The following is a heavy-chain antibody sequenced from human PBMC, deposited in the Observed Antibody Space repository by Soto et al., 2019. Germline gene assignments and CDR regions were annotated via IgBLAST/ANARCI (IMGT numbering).Heavy chain of an antibody. CDR1: GFTFSSYS. V-gene: IGHV3-21*01. CDR3: ARDTYHDFWSGYTYYYYYYGMDV. Sequence: GGSLRLSCAASGFTFSSYSMNWVRQAPGKGLEWVSSISSSGSYIYYADSVKDRFTISRDNAKNSLYLQMNSLRAEDTAVYYCARDTYHDFWSGYTYYYYYYGMDVWGQGTTVTVSS. CDR2: ISSSGSYI. D-gene: IGHD3-3*01. J-gene: IGHJ6*02.